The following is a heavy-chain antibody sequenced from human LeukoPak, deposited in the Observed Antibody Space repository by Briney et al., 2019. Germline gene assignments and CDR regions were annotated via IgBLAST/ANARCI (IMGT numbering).Heavy chain of an antibody. CDR3: ARGQDSSGWFGTLNY. CDR2: INHSGST. J-gene: IGHJ4*02. V-gene: IGHV4-34*01. Sequence: SGTLSLTCAVYGGSFSGYYWSWIRQPPGKGLEWIGEINHSGSTNYNPSLKSRVTISVDTSKNQFSLKLSSVTAADTAVYYCARGQDSSGWFGTLNYWGQGTLVTVSS. D-gene: IGHD6-19*01. CDR1: GGSFSGYY.